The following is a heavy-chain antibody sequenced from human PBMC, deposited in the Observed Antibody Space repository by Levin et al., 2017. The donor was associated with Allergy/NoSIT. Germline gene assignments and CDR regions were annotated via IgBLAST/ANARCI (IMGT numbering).Heavy chain of an antibody. CDR1: GGSISSYY. CDR3: ARDEGNDFWSGSEEKKWFGP. V-gene: IGHV4-59*12. CDR2: AHNSGST. Sequence: KPGGSLRLSCTVSGGSISSYYWNWIRQSPGKGLEWIGFAHNSGSTSYNPSLKSRVTISLDTSKNQISLSLTSVTAADTAVYYCARDEGNDFWSGSEEKKWFGPWGQGTLVTVSS. J-gene: IGHJ5*02. D-gene: IGHD3-3*01.